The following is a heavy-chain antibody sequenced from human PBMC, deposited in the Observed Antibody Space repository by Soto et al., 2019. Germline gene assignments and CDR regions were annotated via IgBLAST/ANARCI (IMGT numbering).Heavy chain of an antibody. CDR1: GFSINNGGVG. CDR3: AKGRAFSNNVFFDE. V-gene: IGHV2-5*01. CDR2: LYWNDDK. J-gene: IGHJ1*01. Sequence: QITLKESGQALVKPTQTLTLICSLSGFSINNGGVGVGWIRQPPGKAPECLALLYWNDDKWYSPSLRYRLSVAKDPSKNQVVRTMTHMDPMDTGTYYCAKGRAFSNNVFFDEWGQGALVTVSS. D-gene: IGHD4-4*01.